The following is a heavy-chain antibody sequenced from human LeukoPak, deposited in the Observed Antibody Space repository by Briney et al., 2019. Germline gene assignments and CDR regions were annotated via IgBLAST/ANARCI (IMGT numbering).Heavy chain of an antibody. J-gene: IGHJ4*02. Sequence: PSGTLSLTCGVSGGSITSTNWWSWVRPPPGQGLEWIGEVSLSGLTNYNPTLNSRVIMALDTSKNHLSLNLTSVTAADTAVYFCSRENGAFSPFGYWGQGTLVTVPS. D-gene: IGHD2-8*01. CDR1: GGSITSTNW. CDR3: SRENGAFSPFGY. CDR2: VSLSGLT. V-gene: IGHV4-4*02.